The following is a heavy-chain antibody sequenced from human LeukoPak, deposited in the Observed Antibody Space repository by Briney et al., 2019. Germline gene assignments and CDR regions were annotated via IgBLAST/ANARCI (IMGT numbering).Heavy chain of an antibody. CDR1: GFTFSSYG. J-gene: IGHJ6*03. V-gene: IGHV3-30*02. D-gene: IGHD1-26*01. Sequence: GGSLRLSCAASGFTFSSYGMHWVRQAPGKGLEGVAFIRYDGSNKYYADSVKGRFTISRDNSKNTLYLQMNSLRAEDTAVYYCAKAWDAYYYYYMDVWGKGTTVTVSS. CDR3: AKAWDAYYYYYMDV. CDR2: IRYDGSNK.